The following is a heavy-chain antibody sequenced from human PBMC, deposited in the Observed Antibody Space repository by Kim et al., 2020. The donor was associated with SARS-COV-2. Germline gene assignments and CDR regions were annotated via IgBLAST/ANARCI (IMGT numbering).Heavy chain of an antibody. CDR1: GFTFSSYS. CDR2: ISSSSSYI. CDR3: ARDKPSTSHPNYDILTGRNNYYYYYGMDV. V-gene: IGHV3-21*01. D-gene: IGHD3-9*01. J-gene: IGHJ6*02. Sequence: GGSLRLSCAASGFTFSSYSMNWVRQAPGKGLEWVSSISSSSSYIYYADSVKGRFTISRDNAKNSLYLQMNSLRAEDTAMYYCARDKPSTSHPNYDILTGRNNYYYYYGMDVWGQGTTVTVSS.